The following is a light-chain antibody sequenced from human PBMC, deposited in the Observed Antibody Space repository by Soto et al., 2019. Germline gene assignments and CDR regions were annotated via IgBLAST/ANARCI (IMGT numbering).Light chain of an antibody. CDR3: QQYGISPSMYT. V-gene: IGKV3-20*01. CDR2: GAS. CDR1: QSVSSSY. Sequence: EIVLTQSPGTLSLSPGERATLSCRASQSVSSSYLAWYQQKPGQAPRLLIYGASSRATGIPDRFSSSGSGTDFTLTISRLEPEDFAVYYCQQYGISPSMYTFGQGTKLEIK. J-gene: IGKJ2*01.